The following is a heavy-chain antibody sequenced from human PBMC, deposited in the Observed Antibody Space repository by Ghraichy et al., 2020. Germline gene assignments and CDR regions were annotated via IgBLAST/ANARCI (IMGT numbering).Heavy chain of an antibody. J-gene: IGHJ6*03. Sequence: SETLSLTCTVSGGSISSGGYYWSWIRQHPGKGLEWIGYIYYSGSTYYNPSLKSRVTISVDTSKNQFSLKLSSVTAADTAVYYCARVGIRDYVWGSYLLWEHYYYYMDVWGKGTTVTVSS. CDR2: IYYSGST. V-gene: IGHV4-31*03. D-gene: IGHD3-16*02. CDR3: ARVGIRDYVWGSYLLWEHYYYYMDV. CDR1: GGSISSGGYY.